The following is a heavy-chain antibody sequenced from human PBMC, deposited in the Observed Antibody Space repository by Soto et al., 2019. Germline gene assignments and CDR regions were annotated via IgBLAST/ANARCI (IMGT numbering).Heavy chain of an antibody. CDR2: INPNSGGT. D-gene: IGHD4-17*01. Sequence: ASVKVSCKASGYTFTGYYMYWVRQAPGQGLEWMGWINPNSGGTNYAQKFQGWVTMTRDTSISTAYMELSRLRSDDTAVYYCARDGGMTTVSRDRYYYYYMDVSGKGTTVTVSS. CDR1: GYTFTGYY. V-gene: IGHV1-2*04. J-gene: IGHJ6*03. CDR3: ARDGGMTTVSRDRYYYYYMDV.